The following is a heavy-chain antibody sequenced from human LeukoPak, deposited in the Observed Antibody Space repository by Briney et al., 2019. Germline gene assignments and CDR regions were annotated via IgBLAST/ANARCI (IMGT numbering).Heavy chain of an antibody. V-gene: IGHV4-59*01. Sequence: SETLSLTCSVSGGSISVYYWTWIRQPPGKPLEWIGSISYIVGTKYNTSLKSRLTISVDTSKIQFSLKLNSVTAADTAVYYCARGMESVGYYMDVWGKGTSVTVSS. D-gene: IGHD6-13*01. CDR1: GGSISVYY. J-gene: IGHJ6*03. CDR3: ARGMESVGYYMDV. CDR2: ISYIVGT.